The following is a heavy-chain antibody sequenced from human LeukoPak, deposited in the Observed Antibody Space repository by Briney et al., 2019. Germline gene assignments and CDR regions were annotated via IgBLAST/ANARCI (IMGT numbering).Heavy chain of an antibody. CDR1: GYSISSGYH. CDR3: ARHNVYDSSGDGRYYFDY. Sequence: SETLSLTCAVSGYSISSGYHGAWIPQPPGKGLEWIGSMSHSANTYYNPSLKSRVTISVDTSKNQFSVKLSSVSAADTAVYYCARHNVYDSSGDGRYYFDYWGQGTLVTVSS. V-gene: IGHV4-38-2*01. J-gene: IGHJ4*02. CDR2: MSHSANT. D-gene: IGHD3-22*01.